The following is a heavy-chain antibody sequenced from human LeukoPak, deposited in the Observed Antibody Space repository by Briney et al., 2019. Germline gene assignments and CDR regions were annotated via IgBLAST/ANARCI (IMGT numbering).Heavy chain of an antibody. V-gene: IGHV3-48*04. J-gene: IGHJ4*02. CDR1: GFTFSSYS. CDR3: ARDARIAAAGLFDY. CDR2: ISSSGSTI. Sequence: GGSLRLSCAASGFTFSSYSVNWVRQAPGKGLEWVSYISSSGSTIYYADSVKGRFTISRDNAKNSLYLQMNSLRAEDTAVYYCARDARIAAAGLFDYWGQGTLVTVSS. D-gene: IGHD6-13*01.